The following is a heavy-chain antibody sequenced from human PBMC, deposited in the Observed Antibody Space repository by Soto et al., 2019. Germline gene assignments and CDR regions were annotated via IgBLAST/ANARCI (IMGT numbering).Heavy chain of an antibody. D-gene: IGHD2-15*01. V-gene: IGHV4-34*01. CDR2: INHSGST. Sequence: SETLSLTCAVYGGSFSGYYWSWIRQPPGKGLEWIGEINHSGSTNYNPSLKSRVTISVDTSKNQFSLKLSSVTAADTAVYYCARSFPRYCSGGSCYSYWGQGTLVTVSS. CDR3: ARSFPRYCSGGSCYSY. CDR1: GGSFSGYY. J-gene: IGHJ4*02.